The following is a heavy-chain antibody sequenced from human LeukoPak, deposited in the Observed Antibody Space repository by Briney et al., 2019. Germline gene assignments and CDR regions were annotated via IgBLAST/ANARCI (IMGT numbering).Heavy chain of an antibody. CDR2: IYYSGST. CDR1: GGSISSYY. Sequence: SETLSLTCTVSGGSISSYYWSWIRQPPGKGLEWIGYIYYSGSTNYNPSLKSRVTISVDTSKNQFSLKLSSVTAADTAVYYCARVSCSSTSCYESGGYYHYGMDVWGQGTTVTVSS. CDR3: ARVSCSSTSCYESGGYYHYGMDV. V-gene: IGHV4-59*12. J-gene: IGHJ6*02. D-gene: IGHD2-2*01.